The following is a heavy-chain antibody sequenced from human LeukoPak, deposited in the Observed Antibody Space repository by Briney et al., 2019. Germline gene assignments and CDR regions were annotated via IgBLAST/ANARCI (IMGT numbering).Heavy chain of an antibody. V-gene: IGHV4-34*03. J-gene: IGHJ4*02. D-gene: IGHD3-3*01. CDR1: GGSFSGYY. CDR3: TRNIYDFWSGTEFDY. Sequence: SETLSLTCAVYGGSFSGYYWSWIRQPPGKGLEWIGEINHSGSTNYNPSLKSRVTISVDTSKNQFSLKLSSVTAADTAVYYCTRNIYDFWSGTEFDYWGQGTLVTVSS. CDR2: INHSGST.